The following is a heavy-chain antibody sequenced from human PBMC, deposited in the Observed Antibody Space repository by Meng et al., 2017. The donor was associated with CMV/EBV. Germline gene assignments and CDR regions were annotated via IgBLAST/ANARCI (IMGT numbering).Heavy chain of an antibody. Sequence: GGSLRLSCAASGFTFDDYGMSWVRQAPGKGLEWVSGINWNGGNTGYVDSVKGRFTISRDSAKNSLYLQMNSLRAEDTALYYCARGYQLKPFDLWGQGTMVTDSS. CDR2: INWNGGNT. J-gene: IGHJ3*01. V-gene: IGHV3-20*04. D-gene: IGHD2-2*01. CDR1: GFTFDDYG. CDR3: ARGYQLKPFDL.